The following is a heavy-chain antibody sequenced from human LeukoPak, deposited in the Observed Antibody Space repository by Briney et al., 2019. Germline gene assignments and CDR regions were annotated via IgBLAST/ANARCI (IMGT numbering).Heavy chain of an antibody. Sequence: GGSLRLSCAASEFTFSSYSMNWVRQAPGKGLEWVSQISRSSSTIYYADSVKGRFIISRDNARNSVFLQMNSLRAEDTAVYYCARDAYSSSRNDYWGQGTLVTVSS. CDR1: EFTFSSYS. V-gene: IGHV3-48*01. D-gene: IGHD6-13*01. CDR3: ARDAYSSSRNDY. J-gene: IGHJ4*02. CDR2: ISRSSSTI.